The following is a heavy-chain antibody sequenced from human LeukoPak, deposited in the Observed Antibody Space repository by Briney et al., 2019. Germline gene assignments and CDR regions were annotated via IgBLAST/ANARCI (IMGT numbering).Heavy chain of an antibody. Sequence: SETLSLTCPVSGASISSGSYCWGWVRQPPGKGLEWIASISHSGKTYYNASLKSRVPVSVDTSKNRFSLMLNSVSAADTAVYYCARHAPLEDGNKRGFEYWGQGTLVTVSS. J-gene: IGHJ4*02. CDR1: GASISSGSYC. D-gene: IGHD2/OR15-2a*01. CDR3: ARHAPLEDGNKRGFEY. CDR2: ISHSGKT. V-gene: IGHV4-39*01.